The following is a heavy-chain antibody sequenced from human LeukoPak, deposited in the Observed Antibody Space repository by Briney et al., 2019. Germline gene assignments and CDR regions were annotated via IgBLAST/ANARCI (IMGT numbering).Heavy chain of an antibody. V-gene: IGHV3-21*01. D-gene: IGHD3-22*01. CDR2: ISSSSSYI. J-gene: IGHJ4*02. CDR1: GFTFSSYS. Sequence: GGSLRLSCAASGFTFSSYSMNWVRRAPGKGLEWVSSISSSSSYIYYADSVKGRFTISRDNAKNSLYLQMNSLRAEDTAVYYCARNGPNDSSGYYYLDYWGQGTLVTVSS. CDR3: ARNGPNDSSGYYYLDY.